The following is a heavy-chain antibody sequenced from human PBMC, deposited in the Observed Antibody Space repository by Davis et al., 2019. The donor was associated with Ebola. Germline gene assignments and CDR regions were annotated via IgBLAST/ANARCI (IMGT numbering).Heavy chain of an antibody. CDR1: GFTFSRYG. CDR2: ILYDGSSK. J-gene: IGHJ4*02. Sequence: PGGSLRLSCAASGFTFSRYGMHWVRQAPGKGLEWVAIILYDGSSKYYADSVKGRFTISRDNSKNTLYLQINSLRAEDTAVYYCAKDVTSSYDILTGYLHWGQGTLVTVSS. V-gene: IGHV3-30*18. D-gene: IGHD3-9*01. CDR3: AKDVTSSYDILTGYLH.